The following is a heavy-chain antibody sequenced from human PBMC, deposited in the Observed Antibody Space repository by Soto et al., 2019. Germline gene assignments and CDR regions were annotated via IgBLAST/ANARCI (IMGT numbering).Heavy chain of an antibody. CDR2: VYYSGSS. V-gene: IGHV4-31*03. J-gene: IGHJ5*02. D-gene: IGHD2-2*01. Sequence: SETLSLTCTVSGDSISGGASFWSWIRQPPGKGLEWIANVYYSGSSYYNPSLKSRLTISVDTTNNQFSLQLKSMTAADTAVYYCAKLSCTSSTCYFPGWFDPWGQGTLVTVSS. CDR3: AKLSCTSSTCYFPGWFDP. CDR1: GDSISGGASF.